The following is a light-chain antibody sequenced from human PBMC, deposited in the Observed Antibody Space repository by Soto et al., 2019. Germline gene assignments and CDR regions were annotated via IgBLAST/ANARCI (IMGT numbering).Light chain of an antibody. CDR1: SSNIGAGYD. CDR3: QSYDSSLSGVV. CDR2: GNT. Sequence: QAVVTQPPSVSGAPGQRVSLSCTGSSSNIGAGYDVHWYQQLPGTTPILLIYGNTNRPSGVPDRFSGSKSGTSASLAITGLLAEDEADYYCQSYDSSLSGVVFGGGTKLTVL. J-gene: IGLJ2*01. V-gene: IGLV1-40*01.